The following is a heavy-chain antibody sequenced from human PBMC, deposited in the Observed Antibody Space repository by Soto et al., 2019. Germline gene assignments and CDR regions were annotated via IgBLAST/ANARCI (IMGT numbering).Heavy chain of an antibody. V-gene: IGHV4-59*01. CDR1: GGSISSYY. CDR2: IYYGGST. D-gene: IGHD5-12*01. CDR3: ARGPVLYSGYEGYYMDV. Sequence: PSETLSLTCTVSGGSISSYYWSWIRQPPGKGLEWIGYIYYGGSTNYNPSLKSRVTISVDTSKNQFSLKLSSVTAADTAVYYCARGPVLYSGYEGYYMDVWGKGTTVTVSS. J-gene: IGHJ6*03.